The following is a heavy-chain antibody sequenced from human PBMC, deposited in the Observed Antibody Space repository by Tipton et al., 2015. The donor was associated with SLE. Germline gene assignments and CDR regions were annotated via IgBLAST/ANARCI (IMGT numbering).Heavy chain of an antibody. CDR3: IPRGYSGY. D-gene: IGHD5-12*01. CDR1: GFTFINAW. J-gene: IGHJ4*02. CDR2: IKSKADGGTK. Sequence: SLRLSCTVSGFTFINAWMSWVRQAPGKGLEWVGRIKSKADGGTKDYVAPVKGRFTMSRDDSKNTLYLQMNSLKTEDTAVYYCIPRGYSGYWGQGTLVTVSS. V-gene: IGHV3-15*01.